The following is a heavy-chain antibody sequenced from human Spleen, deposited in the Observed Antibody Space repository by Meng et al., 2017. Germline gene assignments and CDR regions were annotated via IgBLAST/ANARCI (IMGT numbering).Heavy chain of an antibody. CDR2: ISSAYIT. CDR1: GFSFSTYW. D-gene: IGHD1-20*01. CDR3: AREGISGTTSDY. J-gene: IGHJ4*02. V-gene: IGHV3-69-1*02. Sequence: GESLKISCAASGFSFSTYWMSWVRQAPGKGLEWVSYISSAYITHYADSVKGRFTISRDNAKNLLYLQMNSLRAEDTAVYFCAREGISGTTSDYWGQGTLVTVSS.